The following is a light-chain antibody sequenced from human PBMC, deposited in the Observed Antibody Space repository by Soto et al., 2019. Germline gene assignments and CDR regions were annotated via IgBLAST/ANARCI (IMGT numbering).Light chain of an antibody. J-gene: IGLJ1*01. CDR2: DVS. Sequence: QSVLTQPGSVSGSPGQSITISCTGTSSDFGGYNYVSWYQQHPGKAPKLMIYDVSNRPSGVSNRFSGSKSGNTASLTISGLQAEDEADYYCSSYTSSSTLYVFGTGTKVTVL. V-gene: IGLV2-14*01. CDR3: SSYTSSSTLYV. CDR1: SSDFGGYNY.